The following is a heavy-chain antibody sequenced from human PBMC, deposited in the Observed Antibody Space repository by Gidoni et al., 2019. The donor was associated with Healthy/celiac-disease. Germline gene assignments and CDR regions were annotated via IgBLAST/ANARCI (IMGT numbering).Heavy chain of an antibody. D-gene: IGHD3-22*01. CDR2: ISYDGSNK. V-gene: IGHV3-30-3*01. Sequence: QVQLVESGGGVVQPGRSLRLSCAASGFTFSSYAMPWVRQAPGKGLGWVAVISYDGSNKYYADSVKGRFTISRDNSKNTLYLQMNSLRAEDTAVYYCAREGDSSGSYGAWTDIWGQGTMVTVSS. J-gene: IGHJ3*02. CDR3: AREGDSSGSYGAWTDI. CDR1: GFTFSSYA.